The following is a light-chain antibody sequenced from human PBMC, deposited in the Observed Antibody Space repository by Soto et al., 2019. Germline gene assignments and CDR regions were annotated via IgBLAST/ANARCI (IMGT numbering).Light chain of an antibody. V-gene: IGLV2-14*01. CDR3: SSYTSSSTRVV. CDR2: DVN. J-gene: IGLJ2*01. CDR1: SSDVGRYNY. Sequence: QSALTQPASVSGSPGPSITISCTGNSSDVGRYNYVSWYQQHPGKAPKLMIYDVNNRPSGVSNRFSGSKSGNTASLTISGLQAEDEADYYCSSYTSSSTRVVFGGGTKLTVL.